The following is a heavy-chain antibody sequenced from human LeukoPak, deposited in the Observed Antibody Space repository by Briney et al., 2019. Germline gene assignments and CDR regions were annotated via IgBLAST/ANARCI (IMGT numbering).Heavy chain of an antibody. CDR2: IKQDGSER. CDR3: ARDYSYGYWGFDY. Sequence: GESLKISCEASGFTFNTYWMSWVRQAPGKGLEWVADIKQDGSERFYVGSVRGRFTISRDNAKDSLYLDMNSPRTDDTAVYYCARDYSYGYWGFDYWGQGTLVTVSS. V-gene: IGHV3-7*05. D-gene: IGHD5-18*01. J-gene: IGHJ4*02. CDR1: GFTFNTYW.